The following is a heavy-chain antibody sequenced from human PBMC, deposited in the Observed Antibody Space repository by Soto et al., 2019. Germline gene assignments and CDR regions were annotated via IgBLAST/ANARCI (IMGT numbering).Heavy chain of an antibody. Sequence: QVQLQQWGAGPLRPLETLSPTCGVSGGSFSGYYWAWIRQSPGKGLEWIGEINDRGSINYNPSRKSRVSISVDTSKNHYSLNLRSVTAADTAVYYCARESHDILTGPPWVWYFDLWGRGTLVTVSS. CDR1: GGSFSGYY. D-gene: IGHD3-9*01. CDR2: INDRGSI. V-gene: IGHV4-34*01. CDR3: ARESHDILTGPPWVWYFDL. J-gene: IGHJ2*01.